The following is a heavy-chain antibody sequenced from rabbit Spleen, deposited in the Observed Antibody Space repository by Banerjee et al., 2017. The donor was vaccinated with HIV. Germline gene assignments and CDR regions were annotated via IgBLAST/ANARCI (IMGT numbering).Heavy chain of an antibody. CDR3: ARDLTVVIGWNFNL. Sequence: QSLEESGGGLVQPEGSLTLACKASGFSLFMYWMCWVRQAPGKGLEWISCIAGSSSGFTYSATWATGRFTISKTSSTTVTLQMTSLTVADTATYFCARDLTVVIGWNFNLWGQGTLVTVS. D-gene: IGHD1-1*01. CDR2: IAGSSSGFT. V-gene: IGHV1S40*01. J-gene: IGHJ4*01. CDR1: GFSLFMYW.